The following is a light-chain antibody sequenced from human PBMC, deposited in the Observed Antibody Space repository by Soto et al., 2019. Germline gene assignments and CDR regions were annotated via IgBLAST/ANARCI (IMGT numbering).Light chain of an antibody. CDR2: DAS. J-gene: IGKJ5*01. CDR1: QDISNY. Sequence: DIQMTQSPSSLSASVGDRVTITCQASQDISNYLNWYQQKPGKAPKLLIYDASNLETGVPSRFSGSGSGTDFTFTSSSLQPEDIATYYCQQYDKLPITCGQRTRLEIK. CDR3: QQYDKLPIT. V-gene: IGKV1-33*01.